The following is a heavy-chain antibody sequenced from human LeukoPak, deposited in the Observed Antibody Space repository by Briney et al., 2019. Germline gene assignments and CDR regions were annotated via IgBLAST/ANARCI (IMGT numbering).Heavy chain of an antibody. CDR1: GFTFSSYG. J-gene: IGHJ4*02. CDR3: AKASGYPPDY. D-gene: IGHD3-22*01. Sequence: SGGSLRLSCAASGFTFSSYGMHWVRQAPGKGLVWVAVISYDGSNKYYADSVKGRFTISRDNSKNTLYLQMNSLRAEDTAVYYCAKASGYPPDYWGQGTLVTVSS. CDR2: ISYDGSNK. V-gene: IGHV3-30*18.